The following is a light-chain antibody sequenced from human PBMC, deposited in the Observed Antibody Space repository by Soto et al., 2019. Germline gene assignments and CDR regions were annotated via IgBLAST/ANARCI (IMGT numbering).Light chain of an antibody. CDR3: SSYIGNTPFFV. J-gene: IGLJ1*01. CDR1: SSDVGGYNY. V-gene: IGLV2-14*03. CDR2: DVS. Sequence: QSALTQPASVSGSDGQSITISCTGTSSDVGGYNYVSWYQQRPGKTPKLMIFDVSNRPSGVSNRFSGSKSDNTASLTISGLQGDDEDDYYCSSYIGNTPFFVFGTGTKVTVL.